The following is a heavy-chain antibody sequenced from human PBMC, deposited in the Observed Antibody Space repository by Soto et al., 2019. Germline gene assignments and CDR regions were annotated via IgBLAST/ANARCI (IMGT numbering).Heavy chain of an antibody. CDR1: GGSFSGYY. V-gene: IGHV4-34*01. J-gene: IGHJ4*02. CDR3: ARVQGLGKPSYFDY. D-gene: IGHD4-17*01. Sequence: PSETLSLTCAVYGGSFSGYYWSWIRQPPGKGLEWIGEINYSGSTYYNPSLKSRVTISVDTSKNQFSLKLSSVTAADTAVYYCARVQGLGKPSYFDYWGQGTLVTVSS. CDR2: INYSGST.